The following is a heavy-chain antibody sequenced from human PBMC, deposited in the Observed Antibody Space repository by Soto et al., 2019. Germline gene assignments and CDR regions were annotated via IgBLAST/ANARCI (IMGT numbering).Heavy chain of an antibody. D-gene: IGHD1-1*01. V-gene: IGHV3-15*07. J-gene: IGHJ4*02. CDR1: GFTFNDAW. CDR3: TTVGVSANW. CDR2: IKSTTDGGTT. Sequence: EVHLVESGGGLVKPGGSLRLSCAASGFTFNDAWMNWVRQIPGKGLEWVGVIKSTTDGGTTDYAAPVKGRFTISRDDANNTLYLQINSLKSEDTAVYYCTTVGVSANWWGQGTLVTVSS.